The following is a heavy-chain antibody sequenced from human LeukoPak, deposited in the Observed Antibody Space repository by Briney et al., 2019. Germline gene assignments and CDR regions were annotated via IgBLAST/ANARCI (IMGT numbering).Heavy chain of an antibody. CDR2: ISTSGSTI. J-gene: IGHJ6*02. D-gene: IGHD2-15*01. Sequence: GGSLRLSCAASGFTFSDFYMSWIRQAPGKGLEWVSYISTSGSTIYYADSVKGRFTISRDNAKNSLYLQMNSLRAEDTAVYYCASAPYCSGGSCFSYSGMDVWGQGTTVTVSS. CDR1: GFTFSDFY. CDR3: ASAPYCSGGSCFSYSGMDV. V-gene: IGHV3-11*04.